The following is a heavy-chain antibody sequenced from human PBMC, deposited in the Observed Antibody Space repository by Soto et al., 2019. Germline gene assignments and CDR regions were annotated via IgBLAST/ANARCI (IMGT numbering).Heavy chain of an antibody. CDR3: ARDLQNPVYYYYGMDV. D-gene: IGHD4-4*01. CDR2: IWYDGSNK. CDR1: GFTFSSYG. J-gene: IGHJ6*02. Sequence: SLRLSCAASGFTFSSYGMHWVRQAPGKGLEWVAVIWYDGSNKYYADSVKGRFTISRDNSKNTLYLQMNSLRAEDTAVYYCARDLQNPVYYYYGMDVWGQGTTVTVSS. V-gene: IGHV3-33*01.